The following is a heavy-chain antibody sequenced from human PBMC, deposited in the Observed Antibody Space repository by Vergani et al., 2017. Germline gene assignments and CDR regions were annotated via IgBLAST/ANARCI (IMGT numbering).Heavy chain of an antibody. CDR1: GGTFSSYA. V-gene: IGHV1-18*01. CDR2: ISAYNGNT. CDR3: ARSSSWPSQYYYYGMDV. Sequence: QVQLVQSGAEVKKTGSSVKVSCKASGGTFSSYAISWVRQAPGQGLEWMGWISAYNGNTNYAQKLQGRVTMTTDTSTSTAYMELRSLRSDDTAVYYCARSSSWPSQYYYYGMDVWGQGTTVTVSS. D-gene: IGHD6-13*01. J-gene: IGHJ6*02.